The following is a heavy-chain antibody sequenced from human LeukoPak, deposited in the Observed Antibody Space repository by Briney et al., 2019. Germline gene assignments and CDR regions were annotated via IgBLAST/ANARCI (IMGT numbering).Heavy chain of an antibody. CDR3: ARGSGYSYSFTGRERTKSRLDY. D-gene: IGHD5-18*01. V-gene: IGHV3-48*01. CDR1: GFTVSSNY. Sequence: PGGSLRLSCAASGFTVSSNYMSWVRQAPGKGLEWVSYISSSSSTIYYADSVKGRFTISRDNAKNSLYLQMNSLRAEDTAVYYCARGSGYSYSFTGRERTKSRLDYWGQGTLVTVSS. CDR2: ISSSSSTI. J-gene: IGHJ4*02.